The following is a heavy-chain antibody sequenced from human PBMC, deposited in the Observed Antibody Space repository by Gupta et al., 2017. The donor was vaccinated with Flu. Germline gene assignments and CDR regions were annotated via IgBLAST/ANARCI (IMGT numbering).Heavy chain of an antibody. D-gene: IGHD3-3*01. Sequence: EVQLLESGGGLVQPGGSLRLSCAASGFTFSSYAMSWVRQAPGKGLEWVSAISGSGGSTYYADSVKGRFTISRDNSKNTLYLQMNSLRAEDTAVYYCAKDQLWSGYQSESFDYWGQGTLVTVSS. CDR2: ISGSGGST. CDR3: AKDQLWSGYQSESFDY. V-gene: IGHV3-23*01. CDR1: GFTFSSYA. J-gene: IGHJ4*02.